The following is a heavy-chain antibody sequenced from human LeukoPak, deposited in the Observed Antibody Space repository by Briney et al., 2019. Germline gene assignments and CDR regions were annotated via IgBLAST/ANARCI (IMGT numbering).Heavy chain of an antibody. CDR2: ISPDGSTT. Sequence: GGSLRLSCAASGFTFSSYWMHWVRQAPGKGLVWVSRISPDGSTTGHADSVKGRFTASRDNAKNTLFLQMNSLRAEDTAVYYCTRDFDFSSAIWGQGTLVTVSS. D-gene: IGHD3-3*01. V-gene: IGHV3-74*01. CDR3: TRDFDFSSAI. J-gene: IGHJ4*02. CDR1: GFTFSSYW.